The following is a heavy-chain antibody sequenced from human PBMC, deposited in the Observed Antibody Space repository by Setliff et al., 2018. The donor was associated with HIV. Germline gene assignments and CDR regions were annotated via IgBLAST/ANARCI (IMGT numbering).Heavy chain of an antibody. J-gene: IGHJ6*03. Sequence: SETLSLTCAVSGYSISTGYYCGWVRQPPGKGLEWIGGIYHRGSTYYNPSLKSRVTISVDTSKNQFSLKLSSATAADTAVYYCARQPVAGAGYYYYMDVWGKGTTVTVSS. D-gene: IGHD3-9*01. CDR1: GYSISTGYY. V-gene: IGHV4-38-2*01. CDR3: ARQPVAGAGYYYYMDV. CDR2: IYHRGST.